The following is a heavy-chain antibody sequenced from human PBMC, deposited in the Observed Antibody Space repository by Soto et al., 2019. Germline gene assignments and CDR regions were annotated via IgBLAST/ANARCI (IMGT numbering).Heavy chain of an antibody. V-gene: IGHV1-2*04. CDR1: GYTFTGYY. CDR3: ERGGRLRYFDWSIDY. Sequence: ASVKVSCKASGYTFTGYYMHWVRQAPGQGLEWMGWINPNSGGTNYAQKFQGWVTMTRDTSISTAYMELSRLRSDDTAVYYCERGGRLRYFDWSIDYWGQGTLVTVSS. J-gene: IGHJ4*02. CDR2: INPNSGGT. D-gene: IGHD3-9*01.